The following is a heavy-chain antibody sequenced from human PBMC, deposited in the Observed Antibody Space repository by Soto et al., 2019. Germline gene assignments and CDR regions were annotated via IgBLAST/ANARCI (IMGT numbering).Heavy chain of an antibody. V-gene: IGHV1-18*01. CDR1: GYTFTNYG. CDR2: ISAYNGNT. Sequence: QVQLVQSGAEVKKPGASVKVSCKASGYTFTNYGFTWVRQAPGQGLEWMGWISAYNGNTNYALKLQDRVTMTTDTSTSTAYMELRSLRSDDTAVYYCARVYDSSKGGAFDIWGQGTMVTVSS. D-gene: IGHD3-22*01. CDR3: ARVYDSSKGGAFDI. J-gene: IGHJ3*02.